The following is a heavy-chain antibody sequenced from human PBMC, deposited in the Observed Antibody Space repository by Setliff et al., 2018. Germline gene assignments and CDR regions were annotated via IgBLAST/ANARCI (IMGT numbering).Heavy chain of an antibody. D-gene: IGHD3-22*01. CDR1: GYTFTSHY. V-gene: IGHV1-46*01. CDR3: ARDVFPYHYEGAFDI. Sequence: ASVKVSCKASGYTFTSHYMHWVRQAPGLGLEWMGTINPSSGRTSYAQKFQGRVTMTRDTSTSTVCTDMSSLRSEDTAVYYCARDVFPYHYEGAFDIWGQGTMVTVSS. CDR2: INPSSGRT. J-gene: IGHJ3*02.